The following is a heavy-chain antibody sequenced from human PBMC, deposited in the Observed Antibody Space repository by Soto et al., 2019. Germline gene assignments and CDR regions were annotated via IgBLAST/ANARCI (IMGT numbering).Heavy chain of an antibody. Sequence: QVQLQESGPGLVKPSGTLSLTCAVSSGSISSSNWWSWVRQPPGKGLEWIGEIYHSGSTNYNPSLKSRVTISVDKSKNQFSLKLSSVTAADTAVYYCARSGNCSSTSCYVALAYWGQGTLVTVSS. CDR2: IYHSGST. V-gene: IGHV4-4*02. D-gene: IGHD2-2*01. CDR1: SGSISSSNW. J-gene: IGHJ4*02. CDR3: ARSGNCSSTSCYVALAY.